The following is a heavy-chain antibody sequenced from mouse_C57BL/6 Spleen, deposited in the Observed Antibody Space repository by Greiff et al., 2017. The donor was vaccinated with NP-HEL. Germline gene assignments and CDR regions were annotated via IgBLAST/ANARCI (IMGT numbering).Heavy chain of an antibody. CDR2: IYPGDGDT. CDR1: GYAFSSSW. J-gene: IGHJ4*01. V-gene: IGHV1-82*01. CDR3: ARSPYYYAMDY. Sequence: VQLQQSGPELVKPGASVKISCKASGYAFSSSWMNWVKQRPGKGLEWIGRIYPGDGDTNYNGKFKGKATLTADKSSSTAYMQLSSLTSEDSAVYVCARSPYYYAMDYWGQGTSVTVSS.